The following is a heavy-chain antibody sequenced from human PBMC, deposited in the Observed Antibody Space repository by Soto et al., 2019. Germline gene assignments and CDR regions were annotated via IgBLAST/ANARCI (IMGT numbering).Heavy chain of an antibody. D-gene: IGHD6-25*01. V-gene: IGHV1-69*12. J-gene: IGHJ6*02. Sequence: QVQLVQSGAEVKKPGSLVKVSCKASGGTFSSYAISWVRQAPGQGLEWMGGIIPIFGTANYAQKFQGRVTITADESTSTAYMELSSLRSEDTAVYYCARQGAALRDYYYGMDVWGQGTTVTVSS. CDR2: IIPIFGTA. CDR3: ARQGAALRDYYYGMDV. CDR1: GGTFSSYA.